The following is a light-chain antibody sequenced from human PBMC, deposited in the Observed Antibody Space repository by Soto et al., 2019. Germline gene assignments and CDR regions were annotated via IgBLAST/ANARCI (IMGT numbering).Light chain of an antibody. CDR1: QSINTY. V-gene: IGKV1-39*01. CDR3: QQSYRTPLT. Sequence: DIQMTQSPSSLSASVGDRVTITCRASQSINTYLNWYQQKPGKAPNLLIYAASSLESGVPSRFSGGGSGTVFTLTINNLQPDDFATYYCQQSYRTPLTFGQGTRLETK. J-gene: IGKJ5*01. CDR2: AAS.